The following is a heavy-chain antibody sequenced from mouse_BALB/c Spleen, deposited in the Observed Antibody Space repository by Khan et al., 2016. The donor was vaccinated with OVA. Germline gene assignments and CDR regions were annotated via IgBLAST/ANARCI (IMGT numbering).Heavy chain of an antibody. CDR3: ARTARIKY. CDR2: ISYSGST. CDR1: GYSITSGYG. J-gene: IGHJ2*01. D-gene: IGHD1-2*01. Sequence: EVQLQESGPGLVKPSQSLSLTCTVTGYSITSGYGWNWIRQFPGNKLEWMGYISYSGSTNYNPSLKSRISITRDTSKHQFFLQLNSVTSEDTATYYCARTARIKYWGQGTTLTVSS. V-gene: IGHV3-2*02.